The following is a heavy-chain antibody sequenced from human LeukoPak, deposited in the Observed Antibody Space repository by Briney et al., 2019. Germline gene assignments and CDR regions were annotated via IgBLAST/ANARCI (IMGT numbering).Heavy chain of an antibody. CDR2: IYSGGAT. D-gene: IGHD3-16*01. Sequence: SETLSLTCTVSDNSISSYYWSWIRQPPGKGPEWIAYIYSGGATSYNPSLRSRVSISLDTSNNQFSLKLSSVTAADTAVYYCARLKVGAYFDLWGRGTLVTVSS. CDR1: DNSISSYY. CDR3: ARLKVGAYFDL. V-gene: IGHV4-59*08. J-gene: IGHJ2*01.